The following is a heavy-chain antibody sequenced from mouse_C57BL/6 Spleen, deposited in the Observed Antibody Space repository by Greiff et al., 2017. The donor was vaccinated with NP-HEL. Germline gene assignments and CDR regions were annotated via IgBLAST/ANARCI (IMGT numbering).Heavy chain of an antibody. J-gene: IGHJ3*01. V-gene: IGHV5-6*01. CDR2: ISSGGSYT. CDR1: GFTFSSYG. CDR3: AREDYGSSSFAY. D-gene: IGHD1-1*01. Sequence: EVQRVESGGDLVKPGGSLKLSCAASGFTFSSYGMSWVRQTPDKRLEWVATISSGGSYTYSPDSVKGRFTISRDNAKNTLYLQMSSLKYEDTAMYYCAREDYGSSSFAYWGQGTLVTVSA.